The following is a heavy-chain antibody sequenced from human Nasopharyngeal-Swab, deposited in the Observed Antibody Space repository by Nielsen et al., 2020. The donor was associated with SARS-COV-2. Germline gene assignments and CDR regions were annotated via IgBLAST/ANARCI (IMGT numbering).Heavy chain of an antibody. CDR1: GFTFSSYG. Sequence: GESLKISCAASGFTFSSYGMHWVRQAPGKGLEWVAVISYVGTNKYYADSVKGRFTISRDNSKNTLYLQMNSLRAEDTAVYFCTRDIGGKAGYWGQGTLVTVSS. CDR3: TRDIGGKAGY. V-gene: IGHV3-30*03. D-gene: IGHD4-23*01. CDR2: ISYVGTNK. J-gene: IGHJ4*02.